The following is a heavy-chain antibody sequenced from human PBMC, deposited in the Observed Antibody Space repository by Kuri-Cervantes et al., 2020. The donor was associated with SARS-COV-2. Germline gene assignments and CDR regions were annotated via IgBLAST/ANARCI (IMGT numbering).Heavy chain of an antibody. D-gene: IGHD2-2*01. CDR3: ARERGVIPAGLGWFDP. CDR2: ISSGGNSI. V-gene: IGHV3-48*01. Sequence: GESLKISCAASGFTFSSSSINWVRQAPGKGLEWVSYISSGGNSIYYADSVKGRFTISRDNSKNSLYLQMNSLRVEDTAVYYCARERGVIPAGLGWFDPWGQGTLVTVSS. J-gene: IGHJ5*02. CDR1: GFTFSSSS.